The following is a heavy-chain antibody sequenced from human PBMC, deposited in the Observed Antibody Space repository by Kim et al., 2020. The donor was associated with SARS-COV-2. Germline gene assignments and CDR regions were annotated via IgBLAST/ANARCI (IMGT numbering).Heavy chain of an antibody. V-gene: IGHV3-9*01. Sequence: GGSLRLSCAASGFTFDDYAMHWVRQAPGKGLEWVSGISWNSGSIGYADSVKGRFTISRDNAKNSLYLQMNSLRAEDTALYYCAKDMSVAANYYYYYGMDV. D-gene: IGHD6-19*01. CDR3: AKDMSVAANYYYYYGMDV. J-gene: IGHJ6*01. CDR1: GFTFDDYA. CDR2: ISWNSGSI.